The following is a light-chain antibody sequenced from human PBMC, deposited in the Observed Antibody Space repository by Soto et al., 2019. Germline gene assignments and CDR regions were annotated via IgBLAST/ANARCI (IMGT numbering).Light chain of an antibody. CDR1: SSDVGSYNR. CDR2: EVS. J-gene: IGLJ1*01. CDR3: SSYTSSSTYV. Sequence: QSVLTQPPSVSGSPGQSVTISCTGTSSDVGSYNRVSWYQQPPGTAPKLMIYEVSNRPSGVPDRFSGSKSGNTASLTISGLQADDYADYYCSSYTSSSTYVFGSGNKVTVL. V-gene: IGLV2-18*02.